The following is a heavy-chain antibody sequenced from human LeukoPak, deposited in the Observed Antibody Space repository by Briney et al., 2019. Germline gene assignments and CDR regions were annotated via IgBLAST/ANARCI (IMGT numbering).Heavy chain of an antibody. CDR2: INPNSGGT. CDR1: GYTFTGYY. CDR3: AGALCVEYSGYDCEWFDP. Sequence: GASVKVSCKASGYTFTGYYMHWVRQAPGQGLEWMGWINPNSGGTNYAQKFQGRVTMTRDTSISTAYMELSSLRSEDTAVYYCAGALCVEYSGYDCEWFDPWGQGTLVTVSS. J-gene: IGHJ5*02. D-gene: IGHD5-12*01. V-gene: IGHV1-2*02.